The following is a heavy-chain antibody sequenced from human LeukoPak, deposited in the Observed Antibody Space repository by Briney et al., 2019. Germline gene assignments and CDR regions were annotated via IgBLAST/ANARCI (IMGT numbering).Heavy chain of an antibody. CDR1: GGSISSTIYY. D-gene: IGHD1-26*01. V-gene: IGHV4-39*01. Sequence: SETLSLTCTVSGGSISSTIYYWGWIRQPPGKGLEWIGGIYYSGNTYYNPSLKSRVAISVDTSKNQFSLKLISVTAADSAVYYCTRVSAGATDYWGQGTLVTVSS. J-gene: IGHJ4*02. CDR3: TRVSAGATDY. CDR2: IYYSGNT.